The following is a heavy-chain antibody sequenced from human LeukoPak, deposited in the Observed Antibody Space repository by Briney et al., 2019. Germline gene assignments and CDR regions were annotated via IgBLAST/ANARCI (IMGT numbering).Heavy chain of an antibody. D-gene: IGHD3-16*01. CDR3: ATEWEGCVGVAFYT. CDR2: ISGSGGST. Sequence: GASLRLSCAAPGFTFSSYAMSWVRQAPGKGLEWVSSISGSGGSTYYADSVKGRFTISRDNSKNSLYLQMNSLRAADTAVFYCATEWEGCVGVAFYTCGQGQIAPVSS. V-gene: IGHV3-23*01. J-gene: IGHJ3*02. CDR1: GFTFSSYA.